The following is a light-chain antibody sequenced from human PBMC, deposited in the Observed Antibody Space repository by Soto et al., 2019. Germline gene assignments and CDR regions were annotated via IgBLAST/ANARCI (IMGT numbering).Light chain of an antibody. CDR1: SSDIGRYLY. CDR3: CSYAGTSTYV. CDR2: EVS. J-gene: IGLJ1*01. V-gene: IGLV2-8*01. Sequence: QSVLTQPPSASGSPGQSVTISCTGTSSDIGRYLYVSWYQQHPGKAPKIVMYEVSRRPSGVPDRFSGSKSGNTASLTISRLQAEDEADYFCCSYAGTSTYVFGTGTKVTVL.